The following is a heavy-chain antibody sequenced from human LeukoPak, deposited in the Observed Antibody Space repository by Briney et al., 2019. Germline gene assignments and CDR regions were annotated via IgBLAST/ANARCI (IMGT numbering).Heavy chain of an antibody. Sequence: GGSLRLSCAASGFTFSGYFMTWVRQAPGKGLEWVSYISSSSNSMYYADSVKGRLTISRDNSKNTLYLQMNSLRAEDTAVYYCAKDGARDYDYVWGSYRYTEAFDIWGQGTMVTVSS. CDR1: GFTFSGYF. CDR2: ISSSSNSM. V-gene: IGHV3-48*01. D-gene: IGHD3-16*02. CDR3: AKDGARDYDYVWGSYRYTEAFDI. J-gene: IGHJ3*02.